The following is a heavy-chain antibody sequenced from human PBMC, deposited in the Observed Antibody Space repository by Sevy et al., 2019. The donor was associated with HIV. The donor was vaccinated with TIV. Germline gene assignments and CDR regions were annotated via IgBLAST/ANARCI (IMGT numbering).Heavy chain of an antibody. CDR1: VLTFSSYW. CDR2: INSDGSST. D-gene: IGHD2-2*01. J-gene: IGHJ6*02. Sequence: PGGSLRLSCAASVLTFSSYWMHWVRQAPGKGLVWVSRINSDGSSTSYADSVKGRFTISRDNAKNTLYLQMNSLRAEDTAVYYCVRQMGDTVVLPDVLPDYGMDVWGQGTTVTVSS. CDR3: VRQMGDTVVLPDVLPDYGMDV. V-gene: IGHV3-74*01.